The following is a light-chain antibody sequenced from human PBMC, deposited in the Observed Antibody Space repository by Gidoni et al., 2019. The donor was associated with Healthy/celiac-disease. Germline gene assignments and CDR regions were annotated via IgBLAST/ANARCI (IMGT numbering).Light chain of an antibody. CDR2: AAS. CDR1: QGISSY. V-gene: IGKV1-9*01. J-gene: IGKJ3*01. Sequence: DIQWTQSPSFLSASVGDRVTITCRASQGISSYLAWYQQKPGKAPKLLIYAASTLQGGVPSRFSGSGSGTEFTLTISSLQPEDFATYSCQQLSSSPLTFGPGTKVDIK. CDR3: QQLSSSPLT.